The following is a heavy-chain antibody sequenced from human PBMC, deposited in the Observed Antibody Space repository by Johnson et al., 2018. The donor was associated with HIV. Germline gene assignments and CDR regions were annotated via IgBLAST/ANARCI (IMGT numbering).Heavy chain of an antibody. CDR2: MRVIDGST. CDR3: AKDLRGIAGAIDAFDI. Sequence: EQLVESGGGLVQPGGSLRLSCTASGFTFSTYAMSWVRQAPGKGLEWVSSMRVIDGSTYYADSVKGRFTISRDNSKSTVYPQMNSLRVEDTAVYYCAKDLRGIAGAIDAFDIWGQGTMVTVSS. D-gene: IGHD6-19*01. CDR1: GFTFSTYA. V-gene: IGHV3-23*04. J-gene: IGHJ3*02.